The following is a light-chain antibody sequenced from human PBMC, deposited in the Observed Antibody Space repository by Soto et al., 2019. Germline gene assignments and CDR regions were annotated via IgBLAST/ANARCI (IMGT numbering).Light chain of an antibody. V-gene: IGKV1-6*01. Sequence: YASVADRVTIDCRASQSISSWLVWYQQNPGKAPKLLIYAASSLHSWVPSRCSGSGSGTDFTLTISILQSEGFVTYYCPQHHNQPETFGQGTKADI. J-gene: IGKJ1*01. CDR2: AAS. CDR1: QSISSW. CDR3: PQHHNQPET.